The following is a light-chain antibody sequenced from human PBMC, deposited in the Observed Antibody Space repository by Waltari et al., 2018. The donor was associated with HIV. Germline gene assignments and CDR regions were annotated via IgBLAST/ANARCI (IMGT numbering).Light chain of an antibody. J-gene: IGLJ1*01. V-gene: IGLV2-23*02. Sequence: QSALTQPASVSGSPGQSITISCTGTSSDVGSYNLVSWYQQHPGKAPKLMIYEVSKRPSGVSNRCSGSKSGNTASLTSSGLQAEDEADYYCCSYAGSSAFYVFGTGTKVTVL. CDR1: SSDVGSYNL. CDR2: EVS. CDR3: CSYAGSSAFYV.